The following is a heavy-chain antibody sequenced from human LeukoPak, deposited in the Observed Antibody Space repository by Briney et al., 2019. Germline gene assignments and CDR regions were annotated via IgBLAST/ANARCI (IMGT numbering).Heavy chain of an antibody. V-gene: IGHV3-15*01. CDR2: IKSKTDGGTT. CDR3: TTSPYSSGWYFPSGVDY. J-gene: IGHJ4*02. Sequence: GGSLRLSCAASGFTFSNAWMSWVRQAPGKGLEWVGRIKSKTDGGTTDYAAPVKGRFTISRDDSKNTLYLQMNSLKTEDTAVYYCTTSPYSSGWYFPSGVDYWGQGTLVTVSS. D-gene: IGHD6-19*01. CDR1: GFTFSNAW.